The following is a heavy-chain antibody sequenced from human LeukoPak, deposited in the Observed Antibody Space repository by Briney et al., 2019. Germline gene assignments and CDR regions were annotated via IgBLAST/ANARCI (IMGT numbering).Heavy chain of an antibody. CDR2: IIGSAANT. CDR3: AKYTSGTSYRGLDQ. Sequence: GGSLRLSCAASGFTVSSNYMSWVRRAPGKGLEWVSTIIGSAANTYYADSVKGRFTISRDDSKNTVYLQMNSLRAEDTAVYSCAKYTSGTSYRGLDQWGHGTLVTVSS. V-gene: IGHV3-23*01. CDR1: GFTVSSNY. D-gene: IGHD3-10*01. J-gene: IGHJ4*01.